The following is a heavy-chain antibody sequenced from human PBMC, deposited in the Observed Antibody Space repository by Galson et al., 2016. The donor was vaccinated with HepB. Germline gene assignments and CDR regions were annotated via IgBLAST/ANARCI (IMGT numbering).Heavy chain of an antibody. Sequence: SVKVSCKASGVTFSTSAVQWVRQARGQHLEWIGWIVAGNGDTKYAQKFQERVPITRDMSTRTAYMELSSLTSEDTAVYYCAARGNSWPYYWGQGTLVTVSS. CDR2: IVAGNGDT. V-gene: IGHV1-58*01. CDR1: GVTFSTSA. D-gene: IGHD6-13*01. CDR3: AARGNSWPYY. J-gene: IGHJ4*02.